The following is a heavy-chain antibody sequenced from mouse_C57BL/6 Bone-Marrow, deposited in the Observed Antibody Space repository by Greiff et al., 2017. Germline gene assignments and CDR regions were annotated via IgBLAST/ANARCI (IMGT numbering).Heavy chain of an antibody. V-gene: IGHV1-59*01. J-gene: IGHJ2*01. CDR3: ARIDGKGY. D-gene: IGHD1-1*01. CDR1: GYTFTSYW. Sequence: QVHVKHPGAELVRPGTSVKLSCKASGYTFTSYWMHWVKQRPGQGLEWIGVIDPSDSYTNYNQKFKGKATLTVDTSSSTAYMQLSSLTSEDSAVYYCARIDGKGYWGQGTTLTVSS. CDR2: IDPSDSYT.